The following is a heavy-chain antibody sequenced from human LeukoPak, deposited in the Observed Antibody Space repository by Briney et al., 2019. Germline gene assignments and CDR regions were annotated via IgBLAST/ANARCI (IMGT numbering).Heavy chain of an antibody. CDR1: GFTFSRYW. CDR2: IKQDGTEK. V-gene: IGHV3-7*05. J-gene: IGHJ4*02. CDR3: ARDSEWGLLRSDY. D-gene: IGHD1-26*01. Sequence: PGGSLRLSCAASGFTFSRYWMTWVRQAPGKGLEWVANIKQDGTEKYYVDSVKGRFTSSRDNAKNSLYLQMNSLRAEDTAVYYCARDSEWGLLRSDYWGQGTLVTVSS.